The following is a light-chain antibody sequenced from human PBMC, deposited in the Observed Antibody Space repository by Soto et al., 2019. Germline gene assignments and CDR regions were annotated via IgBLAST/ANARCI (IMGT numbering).Light chain of an antibody. Sequence: DIQLTQSPFFLSASVGDRVTITCRASQGIRSYLAWYQQRPGKAPELLIYGASTLRTGVASRFSSSGSGTKFTLTFISLQPEAFATDFCQQLKMVPPLFTFGPGTKVDI. CDR3: QQLKMVPPLFT. J-gene: IGKJ3*01. CDR1: QGIRSY. V-gene: IGKV1-9*01. CDR2: GAS.